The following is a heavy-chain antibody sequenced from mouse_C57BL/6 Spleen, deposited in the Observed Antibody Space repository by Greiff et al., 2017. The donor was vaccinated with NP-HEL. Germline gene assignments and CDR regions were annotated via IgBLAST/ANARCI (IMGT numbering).Heavy chain of an antibody. Sequence: EVQLVESGGGLVQPGGSLKLSCAASGFTFSDYYMYWVRQTPEKRLEWVAYISNGGGSTYYPDTVKGRFTISRDNAKNTLYLQMSRLKSEDTAMYYCARDYYEGAMDYWGQGTSVTVSS. CDR3: ARDYYEGAMDY. CDR2: ISNGGGST. CDR1: GFTFSDYY. V-gene: IGHV5-12*01. D-gene: IGHD1-1*01. J-gene: IGHJ4*01.